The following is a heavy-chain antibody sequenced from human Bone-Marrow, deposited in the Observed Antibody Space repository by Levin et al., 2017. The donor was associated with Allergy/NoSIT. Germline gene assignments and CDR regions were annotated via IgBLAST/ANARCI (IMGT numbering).Heavy chain of an antibody. V-gene: IGHV3-7*02. D-gene: IGHD2-8*01. Sequence: SCASSGFTFSGYWMAWVRQAPGKGLEWVANINRDGGDGYYVDSVKGRFTISRDNARNSLDLQMNGLRVEDTAVYYCARNGAWSFEFWGQGTLVTVSS. CDR1: GFTFSGYW. CDR3: ARNGAWSFEF. J-gene: IGHJ4*02. CDR2: INRDGGDG.